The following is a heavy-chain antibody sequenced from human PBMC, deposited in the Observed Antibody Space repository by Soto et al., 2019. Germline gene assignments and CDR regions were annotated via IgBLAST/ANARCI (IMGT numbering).Heavy chain of an antibody. J-gene: IGHJ6*02. D-gene: IGHD7-27*01. CDR3: ARWGSTRYYYYYYGMDV. CDR2: IYYSGST. CDR1: GGSISSYY. V-gene: IGHV4-59*01. Sequence: SETLSLTCTVAGGSISSYYWSWIRQPPGKGLEWIGYIYYSGSTNYNPSLKRRVTISVDTSKNQFSLKLSSVTAADTAVYSCARWGSTRYYYYYYGMDVWGQGTTVTVSS.